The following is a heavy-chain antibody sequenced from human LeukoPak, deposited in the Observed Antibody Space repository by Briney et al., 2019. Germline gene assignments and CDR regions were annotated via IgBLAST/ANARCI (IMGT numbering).Heavy chain of an antibody. CDR1: GGSFGGYY. Sequence: SETLSLTCAVYGGSFGGYYWSWIRQPPGKGLEWIGEINHSGSTNYNPSLKSRVTISVDTSKNQFSLKLSSVTAADTAVYYCARGIGFDYWGQGTLVTVSS. CDR3: ARGIGFDY. V-gene: IGHV4-34*01. J-gene: IGHJ4*02. CDR2: INHSGST. D-gene: IGHD3-10*01.